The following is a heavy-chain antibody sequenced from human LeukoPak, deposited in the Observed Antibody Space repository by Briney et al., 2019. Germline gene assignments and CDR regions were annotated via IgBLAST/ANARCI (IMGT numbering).Heavy chain of an antibody. CDR1: GGSISSYY. CDR2: IYYSGST. J-gene: IGHJ4*02. Sequence: SETLSLTCTVSGGSISSYYWSWIRQPPGKGLEWIGYIYYSGSTNYNPSLKSRVTISVDTSKNQFSLKLSSVTAADTAVYYCARYDYDDYVFDYWGQGTLVTVSP. V-gene: IGHV4-59*01. CDR3: ARYDYDDYVFDY. D-gene: IGHD4-17*01.